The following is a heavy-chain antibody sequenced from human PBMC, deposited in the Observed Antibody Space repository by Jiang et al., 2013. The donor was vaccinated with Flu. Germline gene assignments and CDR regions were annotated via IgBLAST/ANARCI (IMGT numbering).Heavy chain of an antibody. CDR2: IYYSGST. J-gene: IGHJ4*02. V-gene: IGHV4-39*01. CDR3: ARGWYSGSYTPDVFFDY. D-gene: IGHD1-26*01. Sequence: YGPGLVKPSETLSLTCTVSGGSISSSSYYWGWIRQPPGKGLEWIGSIYYSGSTYYNPSLKSRVTISVDTSKNQFSLKLSSVTAADTAVYYCARGWYSGSYTPDVFFDYWGQGTLVTVSS. CDR1: GGSISSSSYY.